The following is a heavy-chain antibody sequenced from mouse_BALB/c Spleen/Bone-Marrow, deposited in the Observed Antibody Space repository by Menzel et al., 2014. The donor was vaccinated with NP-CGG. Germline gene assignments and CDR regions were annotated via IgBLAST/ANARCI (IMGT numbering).Heavy chain of an antibody. J-gene: IGHJ4*01. CDR2: IWAGGST. Sequence: VQLQQSGPGLVAPSQSLSISCTVSGSSLTSYGVHWVRQPPGQGLEWLGAIWAGGSTNYNSALMSRLTISKDNSKSQVFLKMNSLQTDDTAMYYCAREGRGYYGSSGAAMDYWGQGTKVTVSS. V-gene: IGHV2-9*02. CDR3: AREGRGYYGSSGAAMDY. CDR1: GSSLTSYG. D-gene: IGHD1-1*01.